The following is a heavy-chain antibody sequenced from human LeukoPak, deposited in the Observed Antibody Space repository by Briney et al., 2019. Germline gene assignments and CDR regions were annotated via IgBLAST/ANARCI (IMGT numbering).Heavy chain of an antibody. V-gene: IGHV1-18*01. J-gene: IGHJ3*02. Sequence: ASVKVSCKASGYTFTSYGISWVRQAPGQGLEWMGWISAYNGNTNYAQKLQGRVTITADKSTSTAYMELSSLRSEDTAVYYCARVPGPRRYCSSTSCYTKDAFDIWGQGTMVTVSS. CDR3: ARVPGPRRYCSSTSCYTKDAFDI. CDR1: GYTFTSYG. D-gene: IGHD2-2*02. CDR2: ISAYNGNT.